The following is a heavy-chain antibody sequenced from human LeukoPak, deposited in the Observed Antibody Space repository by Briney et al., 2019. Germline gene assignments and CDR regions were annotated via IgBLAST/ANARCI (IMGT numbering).Heavy chain of an antibody. CDR3: ARVMLSSGWYIGFDY. J-gene: IGHJ4*02. CDR1: GFTFSSYW. D-gene: IGHD6-19*01. V-gene: IGHV3-74*01. Sequence: WGSLRLSCAASGFTFSSYWMHWVRQAPGKGLVWVSRINSDGSSTSYADSVKGRFTISRDNAKNTLYLQMNSLRAEDTAVYYCARVMLSSGWYIGFDYWGQGTLVTVSS. CDR2: INSDGSST.